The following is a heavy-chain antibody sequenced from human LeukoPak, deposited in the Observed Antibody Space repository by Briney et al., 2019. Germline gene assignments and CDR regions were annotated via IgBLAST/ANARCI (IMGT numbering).Heavy chain of an antibody. V-gene: IGHV3-53*01. CDR2: IYSGGST. D-gene: IGHD5-18*01. Sequence: PGGSLRSSSAAPGFPSSSNYIRWGRRAPRKGVGGVSVIYSGGSTYYPDSVKGRFTISRDNSKNTLYLQMNSLRAEDTAVYYCAKWIVGYLDSSDYWGQGTLVTVSS. CDR3: AKWIVGYLDSSDY. J-gene: IGHJ4*02. CDR1: GFPSSSNY.